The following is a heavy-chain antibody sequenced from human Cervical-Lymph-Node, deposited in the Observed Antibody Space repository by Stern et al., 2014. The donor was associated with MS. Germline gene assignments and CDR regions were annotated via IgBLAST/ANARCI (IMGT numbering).Heavy chain of an antibody. CDR2: ISPYNVKT. CDR1: GYTFTSYD. CDR3: ARDRRRVGAGNDAYDV. Sequence: QVQLVQSGGELRRLGASMWVSCQASGYTFTSYDITWVRQDPGKGIEWMGWISPYNVKTDYAQKFQDRLILTADASTNTVHMELRSLTSDDTAVYFCARDRRRVGAGNDAYDVWGQGTLITVSS. V-gene: IGHV1-18*01. J-gene: IGHJ3*01. D-gene: IGHD1-26*01.